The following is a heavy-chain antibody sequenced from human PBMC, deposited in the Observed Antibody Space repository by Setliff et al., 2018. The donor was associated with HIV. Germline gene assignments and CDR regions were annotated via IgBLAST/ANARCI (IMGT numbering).Heavy chain of an antibody. CDR3: ARRFGEVYDWIDP. J-gene: IGHJ5*02. V-gene: IGHV4-4*09. D-gene: IGHD3-10*01. Sequence: SETLSLTCTVSGGSISSFYWSWIRQPPGKGPEWIGYINSSGRTNYNPSLKGRVTISLDTSKNRFSLKLNSVTAADTAVYYCARRFGEVYDWIDPWGQGALVTVSS. CDR2: INSSGRT. CDR1: GGSISSFY.